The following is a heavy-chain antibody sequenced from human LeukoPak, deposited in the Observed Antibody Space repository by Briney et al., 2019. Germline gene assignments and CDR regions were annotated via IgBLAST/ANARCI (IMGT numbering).Heavy chain of an antibody. J-gene: IGHJ4*02. Sequence: GGSLRLSCAASGFTFSSYSMNWVRQAPGKGLEWVSSISSSSSYIYYADSVKGRFTISRDSAKNSLYLQMNSLRAEDTAVYYCARDQYYYDSSGYYSAPGGWGQGTLVTVSS. CDR3: ARDQYYYDSSGYYSAPGG. CDR1: GFTFSSYS. D-gene: IGHD3-22*01. V-gene: IGHV3-21*01. CDR2: ISSSSSYI.